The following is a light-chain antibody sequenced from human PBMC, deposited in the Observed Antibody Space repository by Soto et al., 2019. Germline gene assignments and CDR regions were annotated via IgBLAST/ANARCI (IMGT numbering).Light chain of an antibody. J-gene: IGLJ2*01. CDR1: SSDIGDYNY. V-gene: IGLV2-14*01. CDR3: TSYTSSDTVI. Sequence: QSALTQPASVSGSPGQPITISCTGTSSDIGDYNYVSWYRQHPGKAPKLIVFEVTNRPSGISNRFSGSKSGNTASLIITGLQAEDEADYYCTSYTSSDTVIFGGGTKLTVL. CDR2: EVT.